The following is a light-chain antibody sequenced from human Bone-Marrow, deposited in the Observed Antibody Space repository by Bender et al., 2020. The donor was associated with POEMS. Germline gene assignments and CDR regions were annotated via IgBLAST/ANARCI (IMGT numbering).Light chain of an antibody. Sequence: QSALTQPASVSGSPGQSITISCTGTSSDVGGFNYVSWYQQHPGKAPKLPIYEVSKWPSGISNRFSGSKSGNTASLTISGLQAEDGADYYCCSYAGSTTWVFGGGTKLTVL. J-gene: IGLJ3*02. CDR3: CSYAGSTTWV. V-gene: IGLV2-23*02. CDR2: EVS. CDR1: SSDVGGFNY.